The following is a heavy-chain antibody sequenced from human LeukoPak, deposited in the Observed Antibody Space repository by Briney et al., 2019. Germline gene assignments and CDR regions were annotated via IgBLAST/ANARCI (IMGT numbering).Heavy chain of an antibody. D-gene: IGHD5-12*01. CDR1: GYTFTSYY. CDR3: ARGDGYSGYDSRYYYYYMDV. Sequence: ASVKVSCKASGYTFTSYYMHWVRQAPGQGLEWMGVIDPSGGRTSYAQKFQGRVTMTEDMSTSTVYMELSSLRSEDTAVYYCARGDGYSGYDSRYYYYYMDVWGKGTTVTVSS. J-gene: IGHJ6*03. CDR2: IDPSGGRT. V-gene: IGHV1-46*01.